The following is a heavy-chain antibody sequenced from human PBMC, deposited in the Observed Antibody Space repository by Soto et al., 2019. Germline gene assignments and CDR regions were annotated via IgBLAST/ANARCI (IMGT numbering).Heavy chain of an antibody. D-gene: IGHD3-3*01. Sequence: PGGSLRLSCAASGFTFSGYEMNWVRQAPGKGLEWVSYISSSGSTIYYADSVKGRFTISRDNAKNSLYLQMNSLRAEDTAVYYCARGEGGEYDFWLDYGMDVWGQGTTVTVSS. CDR2: ISSSGSTI. J-gene: IGHJ6*02. V-gene: IGHV3-48*03. CDR3: ARGEGGEYDFWLDYGMDV. CDR1: GFTFSGYE.